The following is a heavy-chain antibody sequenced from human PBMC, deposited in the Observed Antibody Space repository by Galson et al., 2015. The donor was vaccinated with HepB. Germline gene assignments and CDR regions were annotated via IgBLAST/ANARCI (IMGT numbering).Heavy chain of an antibody. Sequence: SLRLSCAASGLSFRSYVVHWIRQAPGKGLEWLAARSSDGSKNYYADSVKGRFTISADNSKNMLYLQMNSLRPDDTAIYYCARLLGWDILTGPDVFDLWGQGTMVTVFS. J-gene: IGHJ3*01. CDR3: ARLLGWDILTGPDVFDL. CDR1: GLSFRSYV. CDR2: RSSDGSKN. D-gene: IGHD3-9*01. V-gene: IGHV3-30*04.